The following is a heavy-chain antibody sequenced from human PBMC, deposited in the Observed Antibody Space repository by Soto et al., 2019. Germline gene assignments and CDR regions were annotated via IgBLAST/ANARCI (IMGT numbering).Heavy chain of an antibody. J-gene: IGHJ3*02. CDR1: GFNFSDYA. CDR3: AKDAPSFNDVWDPFDM. D-gene: IGHD2-8*01. CDR2: VVGSDDDK. Sequence: EVQLLESGGGVVQPGGSLRLSCAASGFNFSDYAMRWVRQTPGKGLQWVSGVVGSDDDKHYADSVWGRFIVSRENSKNKLELQLNNLRADDTAIYYCAKDAPSFNDVWDPFDMWGQGTEVTVYS. V-gene: IGHV3-23*01.